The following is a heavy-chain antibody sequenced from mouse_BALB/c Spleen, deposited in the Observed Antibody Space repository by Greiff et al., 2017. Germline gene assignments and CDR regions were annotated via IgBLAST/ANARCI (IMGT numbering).Heavy chain of an antibody. CDR1: GYTFTDYW. CDR3: ARSVVATYYYAMDY. J-gene: IGHJ4*01. D-gene: IGHD1-1*01. CDR2: IDTSDSYT. Sequence: VQLQQPGAELVMPGASVKMSCKASGYTFTDYWMHWVKQRPGQGLEWIGAIDTSDSYTSYNQKFKGKATLTVDESSSTAYMQLSSLTSEDSAVYYCARSVVATYYYAMDYWGQGTSVTVSS. V-gene: IGHV1-69*01.